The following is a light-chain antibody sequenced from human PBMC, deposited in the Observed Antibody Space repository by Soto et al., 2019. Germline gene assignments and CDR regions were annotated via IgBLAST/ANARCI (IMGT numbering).Light chain of an antibody. Sequence: QSVMTQPPSVSAAPGQKVTISCPGSSSNIGGNSVSWYQQLPGTAPKLLIYDDDKRPSGIPDRFSGSKSGTSATLGITGFQTGDEADYYCGSWDSSLSAYVFATGTQLTVL. CDR2: DDD. CDR1: SSNIGGNS. J-gene: IGLJ1*01. V-gene: IGLV1-51*01. CDR3: GSWDSSLSAYV.